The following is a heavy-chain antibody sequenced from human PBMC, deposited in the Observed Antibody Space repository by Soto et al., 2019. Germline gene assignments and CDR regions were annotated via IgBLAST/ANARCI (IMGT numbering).Heavy chain of an antibody. Sequence: QVHLVESGGGVVRPGTSLRVSCSASEFSFNNYAVHWVRQAPGEGLEWVALISSDGNNKYYPDSVRGRFTISRDHSNNTVYLQMHSLRVADTAVYYCATWTLPLSWNWLQSAAGKFDYWGQGTLVTVSS. D-gene: IGHD5-12*01. J-gene: IGHJ4*02. CDR3: ATWTLPLSWNWLQSAAGKFDY. V-gene: IGHV3-30-3*01. CDR2: ISSDGNNK. CDR1: EFSFNNYA.